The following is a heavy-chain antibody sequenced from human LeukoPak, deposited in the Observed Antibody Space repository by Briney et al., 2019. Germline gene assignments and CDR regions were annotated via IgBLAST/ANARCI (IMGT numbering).Heavy chain of an antibody. CDR1: GFNLSSYG. D-gene: IGHD3-9*01. J-gene: IGHJ4*02. V-gene: IGHV3-30*18. Sequence: GGSLRLSCTASGFNLSSYGVHWVRQAPGKGLEWVAVISYDGSNKYYGDSVKGRFTISRDNSKNTLYLQMNSLRAEDTAVYYCAKRGVTGYKEGFDYWGQGTLVTVSS. CDR2: ISYDGSNK. CDR3: AKRGVTGYKEGFDY.